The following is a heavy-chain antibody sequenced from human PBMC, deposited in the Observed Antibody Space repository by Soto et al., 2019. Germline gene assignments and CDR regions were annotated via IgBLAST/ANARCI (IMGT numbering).Heavy chain of an antibody. Sequence: PSETLSLTCVVSGGSISSTNWWTWVRQPPGKRLEWIGEIYHNGSLTYSPSLRGRATISVDKSNNQFSLRLRSVTAADTAVYYCATRPPRIGVSILPIHTWGQGISVTVSS. CDR3: ATRPPRIGVSILPIHT. V-gene: IGHV4-4*02. D-gene: IGHD2-21*01. CDR1: GGSISSTNW. J-gene: IGHJ4*02. CDR2: IYHNGSL.